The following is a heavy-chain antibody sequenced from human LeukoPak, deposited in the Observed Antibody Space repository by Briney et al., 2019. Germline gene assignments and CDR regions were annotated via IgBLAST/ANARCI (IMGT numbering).Heavy chain of an antibody. J-gene: IGHJ4*02. Sequence: SETLSLTCAVYGGSFSGYYWSWIRQPPGKGLEWIGEINHSGSTNYNPSLKSRVTMSVDTSKNQFSLKLSSVAAADTAVYYCARGRQWLVRGLIDYWGQGTLVTVSS. CDR3: ARGRQWLVRGLIDY. CDR1: GGSFSGYY. D-gene: IGHD6-19*01. CDR2: INHSGST. V-gene: IGHV4-34*01.